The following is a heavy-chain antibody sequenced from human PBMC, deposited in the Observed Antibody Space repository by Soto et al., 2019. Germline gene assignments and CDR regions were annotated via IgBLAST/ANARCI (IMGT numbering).Heavy chain of an antibody. CDR1: GGVFRNYA. Sequence: QVQLVQSGAEVKKPGSSVKVSCKASGGVFRNYAINWVRQAPGQGLEWMGGIIPVFGTADYPQKFQGRVNNTADESTTTAYMELTSLKTEDTAVYFCARDRWGSYSFDSWGQGTLVTVAS. J-gene: IGHJ5*01. V-gene: IGHV1-69*01. D-gene: IGHD1-26*01. CDR3: ARDRWGSYSFDS. CDR2: IIPVFGTA.